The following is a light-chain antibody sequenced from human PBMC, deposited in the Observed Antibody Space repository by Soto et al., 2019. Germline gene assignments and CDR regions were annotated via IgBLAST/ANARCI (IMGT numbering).Light chain of an antibody. CDR3: QQYGSSPGT. CDR2: GAS. CDR1: QSVSNSY. V-gene: IGKV3-20*01. J-gene: IGKJ1*01. Sequence: EIVLTQSPGTLSLSPGERATLSCRASQSVSNSYLAWYQQKPGQGPRLLIYGASSRATGIPDRFSGSGSGTDFTLTISSLEPEDFAVYYCQQYGSSPGTFGQGTKVEIK.